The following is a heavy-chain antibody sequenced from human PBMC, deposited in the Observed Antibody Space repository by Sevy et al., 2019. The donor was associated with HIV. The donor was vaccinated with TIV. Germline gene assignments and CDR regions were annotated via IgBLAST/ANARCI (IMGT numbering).Heavy chain of an antibody. CDR1: GGSIAITSYY. V-gene: IGHV4-39*01. CDR3: VRKYSGNWTLDS. CDR2: VYYKGKT. D-gene: IGHD6-13*01. J-gene: IGHJ4*02. Sequence: SETLSLTCTVSGGSIAITSYYWGWIRQPPGKGLEWIADVYYKGKTHYNPSLQRRLTITVDTSKNQFSRKMTPVTAADTAVYSCVRKYSGNWTLDSWGQGTLVTVSS.